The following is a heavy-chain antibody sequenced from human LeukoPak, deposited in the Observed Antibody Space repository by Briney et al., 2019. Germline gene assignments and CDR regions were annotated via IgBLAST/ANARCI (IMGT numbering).Heavy chain of an antibody. D-gene: IGHD7-27*01. V-gene: IGHV3-7*01. CDR3: ASLTGNGMDV. CDR1: GFTFSGYW. Sequence: PGGSLRLSCAASGFTFSGYWMSWLRQAPGKGLEWVANIKQDGSEKYYVDSVKGRFTISRDNAKNSLYLQMNSLRAEDTAVYYCASLTGNGMDVWGQGTTVTVSS. J-gene: IGHJ6*02. CDR2: IKQDGSEK.